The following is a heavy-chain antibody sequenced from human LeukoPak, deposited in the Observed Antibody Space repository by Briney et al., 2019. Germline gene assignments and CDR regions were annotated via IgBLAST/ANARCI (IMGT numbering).Heavy chain of an antibody. Sequence: GGSLRLSCAASGFTFSSYGMSWVRQAPGKGLEWVSAISPSGGSTYYADSVKGRFTISRDNSKNTLYLQMNSLRAEDTAVYYCAKDRVSGYYSRFDYWGQGTLVTVSS. J-gene: IGHJ4*02. CDR3: AKDRVSGYYSRFDY. V-gene: IGHV3-23*01. CDR2: ISPSGGST. D-gene: IGHD3-22*01. CDR1: GFTFSSYG.